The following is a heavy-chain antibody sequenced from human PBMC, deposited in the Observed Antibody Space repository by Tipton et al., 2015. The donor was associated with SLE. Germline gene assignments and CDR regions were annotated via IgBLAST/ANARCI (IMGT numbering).Heavy chain of an antibody. CDR1: GYSISSNNH. V-gene: IGHV4-28*01. D-gene: IGHD2-15*01. CDR3: ARSMGGGSCSGGACFEPFDY. Sequence: TLSLTCAVSGYSISSNNHWGWIRRPPGKGLEWIGYIYYTGITYYKPSLKSRVTMSVDTSENRFSLKMTSVTAVDTAVYYCARSMGGGSCSGGACFEPFDYWGQGTLVTVSS. J-gene: IGHJ4*02. CDR2: IYYTGIT.